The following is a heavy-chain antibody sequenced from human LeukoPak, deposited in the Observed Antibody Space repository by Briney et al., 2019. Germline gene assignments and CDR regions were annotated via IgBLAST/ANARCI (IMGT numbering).Heavy chain of an antibody. CDR2: IKLDGSEK. D-gene: IGHD3/OR15-3a*01. V-gene: IGHV3-7*03. J-gene: IGHJ4*02. CDR3: ARDQYDAWSRRGNFDS. CDR1: GFTFGKYW. Sequence: GGSLRLSCVASGFTFGKYWMGWVRQAPGKGLEWVANIKLDGSEKNYVDSVKGRFTISRDNTKNSLYLQMNSLRAEDTAVFYCARDQYDAWSRRGNFDSWGQGTLVIVSS.